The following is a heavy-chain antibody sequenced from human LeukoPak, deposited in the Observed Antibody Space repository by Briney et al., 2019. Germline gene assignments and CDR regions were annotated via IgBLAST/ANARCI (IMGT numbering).Heavy chain of an antibody. Sequence: GGSLRLSCAASGFTFSSYGWHWVGQAQGKGLDWVAVISYDGSNKYYADSVKRRLTRSRDKSQNTMYMQMNSLRAEDTAVYYCAKEGYHYDRSGYNYYYGMDVWGQGTTVTVSS. CDR2: ISYDGSNK. D-gene: IGHD3-22*01. CDR3: AKEGYHYDRSGYNYYYGMDV. CDR1: GFTFSSYG. V-gene: IGHV3-30*18. J-gene: IGHJ6*02.